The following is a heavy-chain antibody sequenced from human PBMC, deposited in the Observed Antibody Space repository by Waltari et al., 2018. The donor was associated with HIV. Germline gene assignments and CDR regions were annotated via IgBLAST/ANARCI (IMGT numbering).Heavy chain of an antibody. D-gene: IGHD4-17*01. CDR3: AKDTGDYWFDP. CDR1: GFTFSSYA. CDR2: MSGSGGSR. V-gene: IGHV3-23*01. Sequence: EVQLLESGGGLVQPGGSLRLSCAASGFTFSSYAMSWVRQAPGKGLEWFSVMSGSGGSRDYADSVKGRFTISRDNSKNTLYLQMNSLRAEDTAVYYCAKDTGDYWFDPWGQGTLVTVSS. J-gene: IGHJ5*02.